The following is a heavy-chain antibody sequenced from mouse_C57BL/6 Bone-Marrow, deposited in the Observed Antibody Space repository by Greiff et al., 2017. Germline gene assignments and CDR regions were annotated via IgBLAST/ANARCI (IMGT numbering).Heavy chain of an antibody. CDR1: GIDFSRYW. V-gene: IGHV4-1*01. CDR2: INPDSSTI. CDR3: SRPLLTTVVADYAMDY. J-gene: IGHJ4*01. D-gene: IGHD1-1*01. Sequence: EVKLLESGGGLVQPGGSLKLSCAASGIDFSRYWMSWVRRAPGKGLEWIGEINPDSSTINYAPSLKDKFIISRDNAKNTLYLQMSKVRSEDTALYYCSRPLLTTVVADYAMDYWGQGTSVTVSS.